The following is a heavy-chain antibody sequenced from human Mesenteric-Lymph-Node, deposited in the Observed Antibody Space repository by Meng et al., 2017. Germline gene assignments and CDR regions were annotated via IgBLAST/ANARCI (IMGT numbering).Heavy chain of an antibody. V-gene: IGHV4-61*01. Sequence: GSLRLSCTASGGSVSSCSYYWSWIRQPPGKGLEWIGEINHSGNTNYNPSLKSLITRSIDTSKNQFSLKLSSVTAADPAVYYCARGPQRWLQCFDYWGQGTPVTVSS. CDR1: GGSVSSCSYY. J-gene: IGHJ4*02. D-gene: IGHD5-24*01. CDR2: INHSGNT. CDR3: ARGPQRWLQCFDY.